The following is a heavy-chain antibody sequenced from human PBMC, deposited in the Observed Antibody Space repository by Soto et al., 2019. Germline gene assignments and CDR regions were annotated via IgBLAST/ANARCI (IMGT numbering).Heavy chain of an antibody. CDR3: AKYLYIAVAGFDY. Sequence: HPGGSLRLSCAASGFTFSSYAMSWVRQAPGKGLEWVSAISGSGGSTYYADSVKGRFTISRDNSKNTLYLQMNSLRAEDTAVYYCAKYLYIAVAGFDYWGQGTLVTVSS. D-gene: IGHD6-19*01. CDR2: ISGSGGST. CDR1: GFTFSSYA. V-gene: IGHV3-23*01. J-gene: IGHJ4*02.